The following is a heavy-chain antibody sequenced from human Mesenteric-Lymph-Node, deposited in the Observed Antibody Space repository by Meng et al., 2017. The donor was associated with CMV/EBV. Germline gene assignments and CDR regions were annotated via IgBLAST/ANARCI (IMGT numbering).Heavy chain of an antibody. J-gene: IGHJ6*02. D-gene: IGHD3-16*01. V-gene: IGHV3-20*04. Sequence: GGSLRLSCAASGFTFEDYGMSWVRQAPGKGLEWVSGINWTGTSTGYGDSVKGRFTISRDNAKKSLYLEMNSLRAEDTAVYYCARMIPYYYAMDVWGQGTTVTVSS. CDR3: ARMIPYYYAMDV. CDR1: GFTFEDYG. CDR2: INWTGTST.